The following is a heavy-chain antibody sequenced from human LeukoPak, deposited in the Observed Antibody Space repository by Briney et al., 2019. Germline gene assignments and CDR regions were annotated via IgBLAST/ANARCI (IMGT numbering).Heavy chain of an antibody. CDR1: GFTFSSYA. CDR3: AKGPQWLVGFLDY. Sequence: GGSLRLSCAASGFTFSSYAITWVRQAPGKGLEWVSSISGSGGSTNYAASVKGRFTISRDNSKNTLYLQMNSLRAEDTAVYYCAKGPQWLVGFLDYWGQGTLVTVSS. D-gene: IGHD6-19*01. V-gene: IGHV3-23*01. J-gene: IGHJ4*02. CDR2: ISGSGGST.